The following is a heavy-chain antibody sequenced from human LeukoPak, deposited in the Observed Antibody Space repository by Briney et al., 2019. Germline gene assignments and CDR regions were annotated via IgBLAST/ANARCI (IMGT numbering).Heavy chain of an antibody. D-gene: IGHD3-22*01. V-gene: IGHV4-4*07. CDR1: GGSISNYY. Sequence: SETLSLTCTVSGGSISNYYWSWIRQSAGKGLDWIGRIYTSGSTNYNTSLKSRFSMSVDTSKNQFSLRLTSVTAADTAVYYCARESGYYYDTSGYTFDYWGQGILVTVSS. CDR3: ARESGYYYDTSGYTFDY. J-gene: IGHJ4*02. CDR2: IYTSGST.